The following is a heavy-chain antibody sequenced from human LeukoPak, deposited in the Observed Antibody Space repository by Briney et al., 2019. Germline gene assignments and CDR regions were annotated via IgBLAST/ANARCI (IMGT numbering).Heavy chain of an antibody. CDR3: ARGREWEPKVFDY. Sequence: SETLSLTCTVSGGSINGYYWTWIRQSPGKGLEWIGYVYYSGSSNYNPSLKSRVTISADTSKNQFSLKLTSVTAADTAVYYCARGREWEPKVFDYWGQGTLVTVSS. J-gene: IGHJ4*02. V-gene: IGHV4-59*01. CDR1: GGSINGYY. CDR2: VYYSGSS. D-gene: IGHD1-26*01.